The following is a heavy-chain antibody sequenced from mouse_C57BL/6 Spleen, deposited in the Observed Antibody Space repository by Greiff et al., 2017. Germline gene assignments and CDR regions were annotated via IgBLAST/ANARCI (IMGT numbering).Heavy chain of an antibody. CDR2: IYPGDGDT. CDR1: GYAFSSSW. D-gene: IGHD2-2*01. Sequence: QVQLQQSGPELVKPGASVKISCKASGYAFSSSWMNWVKQRPGKGLEWIGRIYPGDGDTNYNGKFKGKATLTADKSSSTAYMQLSSLTSEDSAVYFCASWLRRGADWYFDVWGTGTTVTVSS. V-gene: IGHV1-82*01. CDR3: ASWLRRGADWYFDV. J-gene: IGHJ1*03.